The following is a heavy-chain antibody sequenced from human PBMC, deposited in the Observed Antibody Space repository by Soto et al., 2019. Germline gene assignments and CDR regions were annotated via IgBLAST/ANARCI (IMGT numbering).Heavy chain of an antibody. CDR1: GYTFTSYA. D-gene: IGHD2-21*02. V-gene: IGHV1-3*01. CDR3: ARGRGVTTFFDY. Sequence: QVQLVQSGAEVKKPGASVKVSCKASGYTFTSYAMHWVRQAPGQRLEWMGWINAGNGNTKYSQKFQGRVTITRDTSASTAYMELSSLRSEDTAVYYCARGRGVTTFFDYWGQGTLVTVSS. J-gene: IGHJ4*02. CDR2: INAGNGNT.